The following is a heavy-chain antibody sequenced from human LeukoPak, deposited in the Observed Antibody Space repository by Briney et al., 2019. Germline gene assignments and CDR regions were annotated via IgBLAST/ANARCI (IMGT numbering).Heavy chain of an antibody. CDR2: INHSGST. D-gene: IGHD3-10*01. CDR3: ARGLDQYGSGSYYNDY. CDR1: GGSFSGYY. J-gene: IGHJ4*02. Sequence: SETLSLTCAVYGGSFSGYYWSWIRQPPGKGLEWIGEINHSGSTDYNPSLKSRVTISVDTSKNQFSLKLSSVTAADTAVYYCARGLDQYGSGSYYNDYWGQGTLVTVSS. V-gene: IGHV4-34*01.